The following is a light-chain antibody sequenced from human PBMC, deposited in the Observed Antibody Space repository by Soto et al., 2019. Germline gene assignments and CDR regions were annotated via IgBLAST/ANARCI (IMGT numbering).Light chain of an antibody. V-gene: IGKV3-11*01. J-gene: IGKJ2*01. Sequence: EIVLTQSPATLSLSPGERATLSCRASQSVSSYFAWYQQKPGQAPRLLIYDASNRATGIPARFSCSGSGTDFTLAISRLEPEDFAFYYCQQRSNWPPYTFGQGTKLEIK. CDR1: QSVSSY. CDR2: DAS. CDR3: QQRSNWPPYT.